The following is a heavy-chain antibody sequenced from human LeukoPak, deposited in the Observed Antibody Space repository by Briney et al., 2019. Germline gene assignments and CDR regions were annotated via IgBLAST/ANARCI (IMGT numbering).Heavy chain of an antibody. CDR3: ARDYRYSGYEFDY. CDR1: GYTFTNNW. J-gene: IGHJ4*02. CDR2: ISPTGGST. D-gene: IGHD5-12*01. Sequence: ASVKVSCKAFGYTFTNNWMHWVRQAPGQGPEWMGLISPTGGSTAYAQKFQGRVTLTRDMSTSTDYLELSSQRSEDTAVYYCARDYRYSGYEFDYWGQGTLVTVSS. V-gene: IGHV1-46*01.